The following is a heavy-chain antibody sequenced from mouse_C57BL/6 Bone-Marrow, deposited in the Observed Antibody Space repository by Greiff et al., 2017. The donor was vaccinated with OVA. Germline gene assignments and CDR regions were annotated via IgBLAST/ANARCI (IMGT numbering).Heavy chain of an antibody. D-gene: IGHD1-1*01. CDR2: IDPNRGGT. CDR1: GYTFTSSW. J-gene: IGHJ2*01. Sequence: QVQLKQPGAELVKPGASVKLSCKASGYTFTSSWMNWVKQRPGRCLEWIGRIDPNRGGTKYNEKFKSKATLTVDKPSSTAYMQLSSLTSEDSAVYSCARECYFFAYWGQGTTLTVSS. V-gene: IGHV1-62-3*01. CDR3: ARECYFFAY.